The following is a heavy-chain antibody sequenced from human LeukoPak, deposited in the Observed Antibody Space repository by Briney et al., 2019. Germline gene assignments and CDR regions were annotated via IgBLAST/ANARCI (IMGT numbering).Heavy chain of an antibody. Sequence: GGSLRLSCAASGFTVSSNYMSRVRQAPGKGLEWVSVIYSGGSTYYADSVKGRFTISRDNSKNTLYLQMNSLRAEDTAVYYCAREYYDSSGDEYFQHWGQGTLVTVSS. CDR1: GFTVSSNY. V-gene: IGHV3-53*01. CDR2: IYSGGST. D-gene: IGHD3-22*01. J-gene: IGHJ1*01. CDR3: AREYYDSSGDEYFQH.